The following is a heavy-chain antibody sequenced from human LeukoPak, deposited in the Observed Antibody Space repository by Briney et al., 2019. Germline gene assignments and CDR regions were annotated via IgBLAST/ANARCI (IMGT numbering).Heavy chain of an antibody. D-gene: IGHD3-10*01. V-gene: IGHV3-64*01. CDR2: ISRNGDTT. CDR1: GFTFSSYA. J-gene: IGHJ6*02. CDR3: ARGGDYYGLGAPTLYYYHGSDV. Sequence: GGSLRLSCVASGFTFSSYAVHWVRQAPGKGLEHVSGISRNGDTTYYAKSVKGRFIISRDNSKNTVDLQMGSLRAEDMAVYYCARGGDYYGLGAPTLYYYHGSDVWGQGTTVTVSS.